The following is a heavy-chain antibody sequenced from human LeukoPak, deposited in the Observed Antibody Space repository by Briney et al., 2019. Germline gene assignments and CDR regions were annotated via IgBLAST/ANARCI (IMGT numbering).Heavy chain of an antibody. V-gene: IGHV4-59*01. CDR2: IYYSGST. D-gene: IGHD1-26*01. Sequence: SETLSLTCTVSGGSISGYYWSWIRQPPGKGLEWIGYIYYSGSTSYNPSLKSRVTISVDTSKNQFSLKLSSVTAADTAVYYCARVTASFGGSYFIDYWGQGTLVTVSS. J-gene: IGHJ4*02. CDR1: GGSISGYY. CDR3: ARVTASFGGSYFIDY.